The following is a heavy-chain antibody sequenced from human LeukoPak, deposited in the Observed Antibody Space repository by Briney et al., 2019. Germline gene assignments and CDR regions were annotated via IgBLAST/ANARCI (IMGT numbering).Heavy chain of an antibody. V-gene: IGHV1-18*01. CDR2: ISAYNGNT. CDR3: ARGPYDYVWGSYPNAFDI. J-gene: IGHJ3*02. CDR1: GGTFSSYA. Sequence: ASVKVSCKASGGTFSSYAISWVRQAPGQGLEWMGWISAYNGNTNYAQKLQGRVTMTTDTSTSTAYMELRSLRSDDTAVYYCARGPYDYVWGSYPNAFDIWGQGTMVTVSS. D-gene: IGHD3-16*02.